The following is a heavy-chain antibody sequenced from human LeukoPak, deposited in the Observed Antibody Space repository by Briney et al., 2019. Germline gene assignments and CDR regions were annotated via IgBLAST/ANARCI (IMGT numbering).Heavy chain of an antibody. D-gene: IGHD2-15*01. CDR2: IYPGDSDT. J-gene: IGHJ6*02. V-gene: IGHV5-51*01. Sequence: GESLKISCKGSGYSFTSYWIGWVRQMPGKGLESMGIIYPGDSDTRYSPSFQGQVTISVDKSISTAYLQWSSLKASDTAMYYCARSGCSGGSCYSVFGNYYGMDVWGQGTTVTVSS. CDR1: GYSFTSYW. CDR3: ARSGCSGGSCYSVFGNYYGMDV.